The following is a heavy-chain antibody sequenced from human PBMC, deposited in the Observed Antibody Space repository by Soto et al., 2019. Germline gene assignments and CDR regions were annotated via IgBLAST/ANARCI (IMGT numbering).Heavy chain of an antibody. Sequence: QITLKESGPTLVKPTQTLTLTCTFSGFSLSTSGVGVGWIRQPPGKALEWLALIYWDDDKRYSPSLKSRLTNTQDTSKNQVVPKMTNMDPVDTATYYCAHSPATLRWLQFGYWGQGTLVTVSS. CDR1: GFSLSTSGVG. V-gene: IGHV2-5*02. CDR2: IYWDDDK. CDR3: AHSPATLRWLQFGY. J-gene: IGHJ4*02. D-gene: IGHD5-12*01.